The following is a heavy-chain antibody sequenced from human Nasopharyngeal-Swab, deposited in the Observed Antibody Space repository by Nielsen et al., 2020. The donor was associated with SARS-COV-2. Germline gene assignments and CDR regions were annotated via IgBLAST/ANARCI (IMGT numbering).Heavy chain of an antibody. Sequence: WILQPPGKGMEWVSGISWNSGSIGYADSVKGRFTISRDNAKNSLYLQMNSLRAEDTAVYYCARDRQRLVLGYYYYYMDVWGKGTTVTVSS. CDR3: ARDRQRLVLGYYYYYMDV. J-gene: IGHJ6*03. D-gene: IGHD6-13*01. CDR2: ISWNSGSI. V-gene: IGHV3-9*01.